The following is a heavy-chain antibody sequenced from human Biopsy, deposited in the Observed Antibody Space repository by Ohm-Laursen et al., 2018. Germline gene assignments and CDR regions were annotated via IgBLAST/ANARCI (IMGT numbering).Heavy chain of an antibody. V-gene: IGHV3-21*01. D-gene: IGHD1-26*01. Sequence: GSLRLSCSASGFDFSDYSMSWVRQAPGKGLEWVSSVTTTSSYIYYADSVKGRFTISRDNAKNSLYLQMNSLRTEDTAVYYCARLNSGTYDASDLWGQGTMVIVSS. CDR3: ARLNSGTYDASDL. J-gene: IGHJ3*01. CDR2: VTTTSSYI. CDR1: GFDFSDYS.